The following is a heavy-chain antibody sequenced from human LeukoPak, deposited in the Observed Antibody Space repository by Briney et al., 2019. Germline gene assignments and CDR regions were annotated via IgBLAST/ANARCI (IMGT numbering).Heavy chain of an antibody. V-gene: IGHV1-69*06. CDR3: ARGGVVAATWVFDY. D-gene: IGHD2-15*01. CDR2: IIPIFGTA. J-gene: IGHJ4*02. CDR1: GYTFTRYG. Sequence: ASVKVSCKASGYTFTRYGISWVRQAPGQGLEWMGGIIPIFGTANYAQKFQGRVTITADKSTSTAYMELSSLRSEDTAVYYCARGGVVAATWVFDYWGQGTLVTVSS.